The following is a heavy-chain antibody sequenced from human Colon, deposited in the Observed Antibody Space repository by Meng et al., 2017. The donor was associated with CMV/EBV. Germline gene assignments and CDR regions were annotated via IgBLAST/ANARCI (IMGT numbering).Heavy chain of an antibody. Sequence: FTFSSYAMHWVRQAPGKGLEWVAVISYDGSNKYYADSVKGRFTISRDNSKNTLYLQMNSLRAEDTAVYYCARPGNDFWSGYLSWFDPWGQGTLVTVSS. CDR2: ISYDGSNK. V-gene: IGHV3-30-3*01. CDR1: FTFSSYA. CDR3: ARPGNDFWSGYLSWFDP. D-gene: IGHD3-3*01. J-gene: IGHJ5*02.